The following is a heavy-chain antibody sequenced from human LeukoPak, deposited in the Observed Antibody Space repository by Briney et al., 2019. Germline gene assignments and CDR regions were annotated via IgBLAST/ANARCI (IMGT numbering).Heavy chain of an antibody. V-gene: IGHV3-30-3*01. D-gene: IGHD3-10*02. CDR1: GFTFSSYA. Sequence: GRSLRLSCAASGFTFSSYAIHWDRQAPGKGLEWVAVISYDGSNKYYADSVQGRFTIFRDNSKNTLYLQMNSLRAEDTAMYYCARALCDNNRCSSYFDSWGQGTLVTVSS. J-gene: IGHJ4*02. CDR2: ISYDGSNK. CDR3: ARALCDNNRCSSYFDS.